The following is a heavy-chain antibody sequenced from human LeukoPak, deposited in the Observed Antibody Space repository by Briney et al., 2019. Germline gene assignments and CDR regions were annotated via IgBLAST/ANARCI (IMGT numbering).Heavy chain of an antibody. CDR3: ARYPYYYGSGSYSYYFDY. J-gene: IGHJ4*02. CDR2: IYTSGST. V-gene: IGHV4-4*07. CDR1: GDSISNYY. D-gene: IGHD3-10*01. Sequence: SETLSLTCTVSGDSISNYYWSWIRQPAGKGLEWIGRIYTSGSTSYNPSLKSRVTMSVDTSKNQFSLKLSSVTAADTAVYYCARYPYYYGSGSYSYYFDYWGQGTLVTVSS.